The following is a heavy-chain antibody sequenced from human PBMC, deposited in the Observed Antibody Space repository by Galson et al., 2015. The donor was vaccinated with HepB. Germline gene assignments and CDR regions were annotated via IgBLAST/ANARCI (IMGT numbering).Heavy chain of an antibody. CDR3: ARDLYTYYDILTGYYNGFDY. J-gene: IGHJ4*02. CDR2: ISAYNGNT. V-gene: IGHV1-18*01. D-gene: IGHD3-9*01. CDR1: GYTFTSYG. Sequence: SVKVSCKASGYTFTSYGISWVRQAPGQGLEWMGWISAYNGNTNYAQKLQGRVTMTTDTSTSTAYMELRSLRSDDTAVYYCARDLYTYYDILTGYYNGFDYWGQGTLVTVSS.